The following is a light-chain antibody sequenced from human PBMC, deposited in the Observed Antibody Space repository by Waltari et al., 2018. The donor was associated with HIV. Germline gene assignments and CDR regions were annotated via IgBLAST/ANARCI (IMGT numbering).Light chain of an antibody. Sequence: QSLLPQPPSASGSPGQRVTISCSGSYSNIGNTTVNCHQQLPGSAPRALIYNNDQRPSGVPDRFSGSKSGTSASLAISGLQSEDQGDYYCASWDDKLDGWVFGGGTRLTVL. J-gene: IGLJ3*02. CDR3: ASWDDKLDGWV. V-gene: IGLV1-44*01. CDR2: NND. CDR1: YSNIGNTT.